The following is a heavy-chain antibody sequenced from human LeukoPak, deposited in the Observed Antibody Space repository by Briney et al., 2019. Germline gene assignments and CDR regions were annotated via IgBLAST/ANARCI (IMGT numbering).Heavy chain of an antibody. J-gene: IGHJ4*02. CDR1: GFIFSSYA. D-gene: IGHD3-22*01. Sequence: PGGSLRLSCAASGFIFSSYAMSWVRQAPGKGLEWVSGISGSGDNTYYADSVKGRFTISRDSSKNTLYVQVNSLGTEDTAAYYCAKGSYYDSSGSFYFDYWGQGTLVTVSS. CDR3: AKGSYYDSSGSFYFDY. CDR2: ISGSGDNT. V-gene: IGHV3-23*01.